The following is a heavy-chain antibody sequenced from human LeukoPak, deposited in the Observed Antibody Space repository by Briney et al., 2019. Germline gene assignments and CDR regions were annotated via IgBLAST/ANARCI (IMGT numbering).Heavy chain of an antibody. J-gene: IGHJ4*02. CDR3: ASGSIVGVLWG. Sequence: SVKVSCKASGGTFSSYAISWVRQAPGQGLEWMGRIIPILGIANYAQKFQGRVTITADKSTSTAYMELSSLRSEDTAVYYCASGSIVGVLWGWGQGTLVTVSS. CDR2: IIPILGIA. D-gene: IGHD1-26*01. V-gene: IGHV1-69*04. CDR1: GGTFSSYA.